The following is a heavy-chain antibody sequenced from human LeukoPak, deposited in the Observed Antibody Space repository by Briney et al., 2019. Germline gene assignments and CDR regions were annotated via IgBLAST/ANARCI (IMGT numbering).Heavy chain of an antibody. CDR1: GYTFTSYD. V-gene: IGHV1-8*01. D-gene: IGHD3-9*01. J-gene: IGHJ5*02. Sequence: EASVKVSCKASGYTFTSYDINWVRQATGQGLEWMGWMNPNSGNTGYAQKFQGRVTMTRNTSISTAYMELSSLRSEDMAVYYCARRSPGYFDWLSRFDPWGQGTLVTVSS. CDR2: MNPNSGNT. CDR3: ARRSPGYFDWLSRFDP.